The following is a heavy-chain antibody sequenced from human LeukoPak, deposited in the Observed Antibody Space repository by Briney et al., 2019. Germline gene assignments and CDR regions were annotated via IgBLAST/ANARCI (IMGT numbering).Heavy chain of an antibody. D-gene: IGHD6-19*01. CDR1: GFTFSSYG. J-gene: IGHJ4*02. Sequence: GGSLRLSCAASGFTFSSYGMHWVRQAPGKGLEWVAVIWYDGSNKYYADSVKGRFTISRDNSKNTPYLQMNSLRAEDTAVYYCAKDQNVRRGGIAMAGTDYWGQGTLVTVSS. CDR2: IWYDGSNK. V-gene: IGHV3-30*02. CDR3: AKDQNVRRGGIAMAGTDY.